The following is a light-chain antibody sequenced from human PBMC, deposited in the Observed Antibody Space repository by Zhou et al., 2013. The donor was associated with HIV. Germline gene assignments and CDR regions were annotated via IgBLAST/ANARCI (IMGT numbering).Light chain of an antibody. CDR1: QIITNNQ. CDR3: QHYVTSPIT. CDR2: GSS. V-gene: IGKV3-20*01. Sequence: EIVLTQSPGTLSLSPGERATLSCRASQIITNNQLAWYQQKAGQAPRLLIYGSSGRATGIPDRFNGSGSGTDFTLTISRLEPEDYAVYYCQHYVTSPITFGQGTRLEIK. J-gene: IGKJ5*01.